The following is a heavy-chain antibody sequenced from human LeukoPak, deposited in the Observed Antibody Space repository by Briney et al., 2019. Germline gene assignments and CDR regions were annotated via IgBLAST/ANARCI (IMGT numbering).Heavy chain of an antibody. V-gene: IGHV3-74*01. D-gene: IGHD6-19*01. CDR3: ARSRYSSAAGGMDV. J-gene: IGHJ6*02. CDR2: INSDGSNT. CDR1: GFTFSNSW. Sequence: GGSLRLSCAASGFTFSNSWIHWVRQAAGKGVMWVSPINSDGSNTSYADSVRGRFTISRDSAKNTLYLQMNSLRAEDTAVYYCARSRYSSAAGGMDVWGQGTTVTVS.